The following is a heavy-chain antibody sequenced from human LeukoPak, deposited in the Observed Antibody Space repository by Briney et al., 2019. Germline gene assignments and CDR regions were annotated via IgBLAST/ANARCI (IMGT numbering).Heavy chain of an antibody. D-gene: IGHD5-12*01. CDR2: ISAYNGNT. CDR3: ARGGGYDSHYYYYGMDV. CDR1: GYTFTGYY. Sequence: ASVKVSCKASGYTFTGYYMHWVRQAPGQGLEWMGWISAYNGNTNYAQKFQGRVTMTRNTSISTAYMELSSLRSEDTAVYYCARGGGYDSHYYYYGMDVWGQGTTVTVSS. V-gene: IGHV1-8*02. J-gene: IGHJ6*02.